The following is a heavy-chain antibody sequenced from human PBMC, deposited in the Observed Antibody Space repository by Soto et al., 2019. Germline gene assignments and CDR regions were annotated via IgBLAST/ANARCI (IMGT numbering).Heavy chain of an antibody. D-gene: IGHD3-3*01. Sequence: QVQLVQSGAEVKKPGSSVKVSCKASGGTFSSYTINWVRQAPGQGLEWMGRIIAILGMANYAQKFQGRVTITADKSTSTVYMELSSLRSEDTAMYYCARYLFFEYGGNSGGAYWGQGTLVTVSS. CDR2: IIAILGMA. CDR3: ARYLFFEYGGNSGGAY. J-gene: IGHJ4*02. CDR1: GGTFSSYT. V-gene: IGHV1-69*02.